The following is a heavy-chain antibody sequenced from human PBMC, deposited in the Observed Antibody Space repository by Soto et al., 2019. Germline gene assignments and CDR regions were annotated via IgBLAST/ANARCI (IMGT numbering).Heavy chain of an antibody. Sequence: QVQLVQSGAEVKKPGSSVKVSCTASEGTFNSYTISWVRQAPGQGLEWMGRVSPILGMANFAQKFQGRVMITADKSTSTAYMVLRSLRSDDTAVYYCATNYGSGSTHFDYWGQGTLVTVSS. D-gene: IGHD3-10*01. CDR3: ATNYGSGSTHFDY. CDR1: EGTFNSYT. V-gene: IGHV1-69*02. CDR2: VSPILGMA. J-gene: IGHJ4*02.